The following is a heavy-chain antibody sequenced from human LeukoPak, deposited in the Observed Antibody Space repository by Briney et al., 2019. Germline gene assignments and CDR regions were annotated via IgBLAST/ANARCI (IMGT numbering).Heavy chain of an antibody. V-gene: IGHV3-30*18. CDR3: AKEDLTYRSGWYWAC. CDR1: GSSFSTYG. D-gene: IGHD6-19*01. CDR2: ISHDGKVK. Sequence: GGSLRLSCAASGSSFSTYGMHWVRQAPGKGLEWVAVISHDGKVKYYADSAKGRFTVSRDNSKNTLYLQMNSLRAEDTAVYYCAKEDLTYRSGWYWACWGQGTLVTVSS. J-gene: IGHJ4*02.